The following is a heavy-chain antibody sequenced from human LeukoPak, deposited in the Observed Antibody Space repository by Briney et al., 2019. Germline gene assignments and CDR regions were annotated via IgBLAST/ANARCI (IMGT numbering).Heavy chain of an antibody. CDR2: IYYSGST. CDR1: GGSISNYY. Sequence: SETLSLTCTVSGGSISNYYWNWIRQPPGKGLEWIGYIYYSGSTNYNPSLKGRVTISVDTSKNQFSLKLSSVTAADTAVYYCASIYAAEMAAHQDYWGQGTLVTVSS. D-gene: IGHD5/OR15-5a*01. V-gene: IGHV4-59*12. CDR3: ASIYAAEMAAHQDY. J-gene: IGHJ4*02.